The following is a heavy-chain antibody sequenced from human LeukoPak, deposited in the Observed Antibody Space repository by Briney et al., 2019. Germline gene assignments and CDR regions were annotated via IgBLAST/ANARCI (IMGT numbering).Heavy chain of an antibody. V-gene: IGHV4-4*02. Sequence: PSGTLSLTCAVSGGSISSSNWWSWVRQPPGKGLEWIGEIYHSGSTNYNPSLKSRVTISVDTSKNQFSLKLSSVTAADTAVYYCARAWNYHWYFDLWGRGTLVTVSS. CDR3: ARAWNYHWYFDL. D-gene: IGHD1-7*01. J-gene: IGHJ2*01. CDR1: GGSISSSNW. CDR2: IYHSGST.